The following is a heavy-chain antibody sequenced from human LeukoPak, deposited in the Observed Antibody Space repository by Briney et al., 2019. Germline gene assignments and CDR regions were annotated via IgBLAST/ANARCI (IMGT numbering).Heavy chain of an antibody. V-gene: IGHV3-30*18. Sequence: GRSLRLSCAASGFTFSSYGMHWVRQAPGKGLEWVAVISYDGSNKYYADSVKGRFTISRDNSKNTLYLQMNSLRAEDTAVYYCAKGEGAGPFDYWGQGTLVTVSS. CDR2: ISYDGSNK. CDR1: GFTFSSYG. CDR3: AKGEGAGPFDY. D-gene: IGHD1-26*01. J-gene: IGHJ4*02.